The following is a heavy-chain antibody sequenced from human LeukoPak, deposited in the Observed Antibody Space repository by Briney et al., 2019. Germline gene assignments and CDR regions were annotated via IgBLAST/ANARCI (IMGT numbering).Heavy chain of an antibody. V-gene: IGHV4-4*07. CDR3: ARVGYGGDLDY. CDR2: IYTSGSS. D-gene: IGHD4-23*01. CDR1: GGSLSSYY. J-gene: IGHJ4*02. Sequence: SETLSLTCTVSGGSLSSYYWTWIRQPAGKGLEWIGRIYTSGSSNYNTSLKSRVTMSVDTPKNQFSLKLSSVTPADRAVHYCARVGYGGDLDYWGQGTLATVSS.